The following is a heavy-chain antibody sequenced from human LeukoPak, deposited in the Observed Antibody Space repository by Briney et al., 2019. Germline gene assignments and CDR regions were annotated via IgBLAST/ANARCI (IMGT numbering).Heavy chain of an antibody. J-gene: IGHJ6*02. D-gene: IGHD3-10*01. V-gene: IGHV4-34*01. CDR1: GGSFSGYY. CDR2: INHSGST. Sequence: SETLSLTCAVYGGSFSGYYWSWIRQPPGKGLEWIGEINHSGSTNYNPSLKSRVTISVDTSKNQFSLKLSSVTAADTAVYYCARRITLYSYGMDVWGQGTTVTVSS. CDR3: ARRITLYSYGMDV.